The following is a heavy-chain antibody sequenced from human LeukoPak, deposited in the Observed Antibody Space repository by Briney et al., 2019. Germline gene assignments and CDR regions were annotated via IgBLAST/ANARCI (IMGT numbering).Heavy chain of an antibody. D-gene: IGHD5-12*01. CDR3: ARSDVDMAA. Sequence: PGRSLRLSCAASGFTFSTYGMHWVRQAPGKGLEWVAVISNDGSNKLHTDSVKGRFTISRDNSKNTLYLQMNSLRAEDTAVYYCARSDVDMAAWGQGTLVTVSS. CDR2: ISNDGSNK. CDR1: GFTFSTYG. V-gene: IGHV3-30*03. J-gene: IGHJ5*02.